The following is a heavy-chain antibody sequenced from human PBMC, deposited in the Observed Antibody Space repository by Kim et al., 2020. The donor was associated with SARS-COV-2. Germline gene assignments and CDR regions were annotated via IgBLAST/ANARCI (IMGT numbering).Heavy chain of an antibody. J-gene: IGHJ4*02. V-gene: IGHV4-34*01. CDR1: GGSFSGYY. D-gene: IGHD3-3*01. CDR3: ARRRGGTSRITIFGVVGPFFDY. Sequence: SETLSLTCAVYGGSFSGYYWSWIRQPPGKGMEWIGEINHSGSTNYNPSLKSRVTISVDTSKNQFSLKLSSVTAADTAVYYCARRRGGTSRITIFGVVGPFFDYWGQGTLVTVSS. CDR2: INHSGST.